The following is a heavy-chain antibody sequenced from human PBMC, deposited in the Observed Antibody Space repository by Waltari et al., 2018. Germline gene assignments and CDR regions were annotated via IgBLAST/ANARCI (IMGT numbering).Heavy chain of an antibody. Sequence: QVQLQQWGAGLLKPSETLSLTCAVYGGSFSGYYWSWIRQPPGKGLEWIGEMKQRGRTNYNPSLKSRVTISVDTSKNQCSLKLSCVTAADAAVYYCAGEVRGDTQDAFDIWGQGTMVTVSS. CDR3: AGEVRGDTQDAFDI. V-gene: IGHV4-34*01. D-gene: IGHD3-10*01. CDR1: GGSFSGYY. CDR2: MKQRGRT. J-gene: IGHJ3*02.